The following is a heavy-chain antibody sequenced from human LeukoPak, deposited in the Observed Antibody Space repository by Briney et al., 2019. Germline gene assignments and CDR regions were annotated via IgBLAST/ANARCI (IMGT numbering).Heavy chain of an antibody. D-gene: IGHD6-13*01. CDR1: GFTFDDYA. J-gene: IGHJ4*02. Sequence: GRSLRLSCAASGFTFDDYAMHWVRQAPGKGLEWVSGISWNNGSIGYADSVKGRFTISRDNAKNSLYLQMNSLRAEDMALYYFAKDSGIAAAGLDYWGQGTLVTVSS. CDR3: AKDSGIAAAGLDY. V-gene: IGHV3-9*03. CDR2: ISWNNGSI.